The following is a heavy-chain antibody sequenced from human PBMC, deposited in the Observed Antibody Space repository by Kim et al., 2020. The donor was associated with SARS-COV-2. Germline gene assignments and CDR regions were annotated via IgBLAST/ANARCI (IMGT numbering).Heavy chain of an antibody. CDR3: ARGKKYSSGWYGGSRSLSYFDY. V-gene: IGHV3-33*01. Sequence: GGSLRLSCAASGFTFSSYGMHWVRQAPGKGLEWVAVIWYDGSNKYYADSVKGRFTISRDNSKNTLYLQMNSLRAEDTAVYYCARGKKYSSGWYGGSRSLSYFDYWGQGTLVTVSS. CDR2: IWYDGSNK. CDR1: GFTFSSYG. J-gene: IGHJ4*02. D-gene: IGHD6-19*01.